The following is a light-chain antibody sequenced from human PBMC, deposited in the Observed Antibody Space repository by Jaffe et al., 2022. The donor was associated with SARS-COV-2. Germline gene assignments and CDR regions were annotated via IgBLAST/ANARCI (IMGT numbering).Light chain of an antibody. V-gene: IGLV1-44*01. Sequence: QSVLTQPPSASGTPGQRITISCSGRSSNIGSNLVNWYQHLPGTAPKLLIYSSFQRPAGVPDRFSGSKSGTSASLAISGLQSGDEGDYYCAAWDDSLNGCVFGTGTTVTVL. J-gene: IGLJ1*01. CDR2: SSF. CDR1: SSNIGSNL. CDR3: AAWDDSLNGCV.